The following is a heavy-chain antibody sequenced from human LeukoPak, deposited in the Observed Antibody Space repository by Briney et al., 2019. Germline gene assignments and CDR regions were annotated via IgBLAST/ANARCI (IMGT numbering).Heavy chain of an antibody. CDR3: AKDIGYSYGPPYYGMDV. J-gene: IGHJ6*02. D-gene: IGHD5-18*01. CDR2: ISWNSGSI. V-gene: IGHV3-9*01. Sequence: GGSLRLSCAASGFTFDDYAVHWVRQAPGKGLEWVSGISWNSGSIGYADSVKGRFTISRDNAKNSLYLQMNSLRAEDTALYYCAKDIGYSYGPPYYGMDVWGQGTTVTVSS. CDR1: GFTFDDYA.